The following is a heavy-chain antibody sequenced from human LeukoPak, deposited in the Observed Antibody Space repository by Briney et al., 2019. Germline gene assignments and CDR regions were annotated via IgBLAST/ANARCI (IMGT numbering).Heavy chain of an antibody. J-gene: IGHJ2*01. CDR2: IYYSGST. V-gene: IGHV4-59*01. CDR3: AKRPAGGYFDL. CDR1: GGSISSYY. Sequence: SETLSLTCTVSGGSISSYYWSWIRQPPGKELEWIGYIYYSGSTNYNPSLKSRVTISVDTSKNQFSLKLSSVTAADTAVYYCAKRPAGGYFDLWGRGTLVTVSS.